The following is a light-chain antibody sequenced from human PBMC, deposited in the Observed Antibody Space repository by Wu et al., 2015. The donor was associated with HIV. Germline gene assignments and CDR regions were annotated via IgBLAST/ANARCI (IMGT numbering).Light chain of an antibody. Sequence: QSPSFLSASVGDRVTISCRASHSVSVYVAWYQHKPGQTPRLLIYDASTRAPGVPARFRGSGAGTDFTLTIDSLEPEDFAVYYCQQRTTSIAFGQGTRLDLK. V-gene: IGKV3-11*01. CDR1: HSVSVY. CDR3: QQRTTSIA. CDR2: DAS. J-gene: IGKJ5*01.